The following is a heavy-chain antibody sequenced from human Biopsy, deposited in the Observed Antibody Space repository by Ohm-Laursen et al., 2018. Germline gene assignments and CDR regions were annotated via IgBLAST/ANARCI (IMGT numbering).Heavy chain of an antibody. J-gene: IGHJ6*02. V-gene: IGHV4-38-2*01. CDR3: ARVAGGYAYYYGMDV. CDR2: IYYDGIT. Sequence: SETLSLTCAVYGESFNGYYWGWIRKPPGKGLEWIGNIYYDGITYYNPSLKSRVAMSVDTSKNQFSLRLTSVTAADTAVYYCARVAGGYAYYYGMDVWGQGTTVIVSS. D-gene: IGHD5-12*01. CDR1: GESFNGYY.